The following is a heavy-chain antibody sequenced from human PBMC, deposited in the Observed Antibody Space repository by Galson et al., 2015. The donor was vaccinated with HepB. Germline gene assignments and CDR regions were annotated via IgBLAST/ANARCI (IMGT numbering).Heavy chain of an antibody. CDR3: ARNYGGNLIDY. CDR1: GFRFGGYG. Sequence: SLRLSCAATGFRFGGYGMFWVRQAPGKGLEYVSVISSNGGTTYYANSVTDRFTISRDNSKNELYLQMGRLRAEDMAVYYCARNYGGNLIDYWGQGTLVTVSS. J-gene: IGHJ4*02. V-gene: IGHV3-64*01. CDR2: ISSNGGTT. D-gene: IGHD4-23*01.